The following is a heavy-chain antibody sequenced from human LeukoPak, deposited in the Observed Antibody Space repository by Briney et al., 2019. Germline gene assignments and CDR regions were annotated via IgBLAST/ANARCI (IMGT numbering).Heavy chain of an antibody. CDR3: ARDSRIGQWLVRVLGY. Sequence: ASVKVSCKASGYIFTSYTMNWVRQAPGQGLEWMGWINTNTGNPTYAQGFTGRFVFSLDTSVSTAYLQISSLKAEDTAVYYCARDSRIGQWLVRVLGYWGQGTLVTVSS. CDR2: INTNTGNP. D-gene: IGHD6-19*01. V-gene: IGHV7-4-1*02. J-gene: IGHJ4*02. CDR1: GYIFTSYT.